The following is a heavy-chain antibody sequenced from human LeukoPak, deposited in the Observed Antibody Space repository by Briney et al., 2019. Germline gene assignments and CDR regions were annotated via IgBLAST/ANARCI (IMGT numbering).Heavy chain of an antibody. V-gene: IGHV4-39*01. CDR2: IYYSGST. Sequence: PSETLSLTCTVSGGSISSSSYYWGWIRQPPGKGLEWIGSIYYSGSTYYNPSLKSRVTISVDTSKNQFSLKLSSVTAADTAVYYCARQGEILTANTHYFDYWGQGTLVTVSS. J-gene: IGHJ4*02. D-gene: IGHD3-9*01. CDR3: ARQGEILTANTHYFDY. CDR1: GGSISSSSYY.